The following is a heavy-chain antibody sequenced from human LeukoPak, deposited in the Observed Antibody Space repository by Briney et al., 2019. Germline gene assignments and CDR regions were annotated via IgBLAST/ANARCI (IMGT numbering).Heavy chain of an antibody. J-gene: IGHJ4*02. Sequence: GGLRLSCAASGFTFSSYAMSWVRQAPGKGLEWVSAISGSGGSTYYADSVKGRFTISRDNSKNTLYLQMNSLRAEDTAVYYCAKDLSQVLQFDYWGQGTLVTVSS. CDR2: ISGSGGST. D-gene: IGHD1-1*01. CDR3: AKDLSQVLQFDY. CDR1: GFTFSSYA. V-gene: IGHV3-23*01.